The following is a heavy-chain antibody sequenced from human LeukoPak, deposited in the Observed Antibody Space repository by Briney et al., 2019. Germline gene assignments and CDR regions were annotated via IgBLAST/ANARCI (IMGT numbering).Heavy chain of an antibody. Sequence: PWGSLRLSCAASGFTFSSYGMHWVRQATGKGLEWVAVISYDGSNKYYADSVKGRFTISRDNSKNTLYLQMNSLRAEDTAVYYCAKDDYDILTGYSFDYWGQGTLVTVSS. CDR1: GFTFSSYG. D-gene: IGHD3-9*01. CDR3: AKDDYDILTGYSFDY. V-gene: IGHV3-30*18. J-gene: IGHJ4*02. CDR2: ISYDGSNK.